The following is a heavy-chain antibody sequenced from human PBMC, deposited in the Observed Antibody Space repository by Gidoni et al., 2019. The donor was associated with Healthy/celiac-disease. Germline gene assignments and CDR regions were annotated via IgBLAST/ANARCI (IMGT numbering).Heavy chain of an antibody. Sequence: EVQLVESGGGLVKPGGSLRLSCAASAFTYSTYTMNWVRQAPGKGLELVSSITSSSTYIYSADSVRGRFSISRDNAKNSLYLQMNSLRAEDTAVYYCAVSIRGYIYGPDYWGQGTLVTVSS. J-gene: IGHJ4*02. V-gene: IGHV3-21*01. CDR3: AVSIRGYIYGPDY. D-gene: IGHD5-18*01. CDR1: AFTYSTYT. CDR2: ITSSSTYI.